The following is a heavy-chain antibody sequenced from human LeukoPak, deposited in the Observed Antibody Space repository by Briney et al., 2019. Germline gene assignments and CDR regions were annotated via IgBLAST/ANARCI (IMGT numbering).Heavy chain of an antibody. CDR3: ARGQAQQWLVSPWNYYYMDV. Sequence: GGSLRLSCAASGFTFSSYWMHWVRQAPGKGLVWVSRINSDGSSTSYADSVKGRFTISRDNAKNTLYLQMNSLRAEDTAVYYCARGQAQQWLVSPWNYYYMDVWGKGTTVTISS. CDR2: INSDGSST. V-gene: IGHV3-74*01. CDR1: GFTFSSYW. J-gene: IGHJ6*03. D-gene: IGHD6-19*01.